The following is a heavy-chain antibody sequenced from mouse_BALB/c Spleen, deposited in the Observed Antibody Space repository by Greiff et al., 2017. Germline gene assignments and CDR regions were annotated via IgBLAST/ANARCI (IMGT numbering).Heavy chain of an antibody. J-gene: IGHJ2*01. D-gene: IGHD2-1*01. CDR3: ARGYGIYVYY. Sequence: EVQLVESGGGLVKPGGSLKLSCAASGFTFSDYYMYWVRQTPEKRLEWVATISDGGSYTYYPDSVKGRFTISRDNAKNNLYLQMSSLKSEDTAMYYCARGYGIYVYYGGQGTTLTVSS. CDR2: ISDGGSYT. V-gene: IGHV5-4*02. CDR1: GFTFSDYY.